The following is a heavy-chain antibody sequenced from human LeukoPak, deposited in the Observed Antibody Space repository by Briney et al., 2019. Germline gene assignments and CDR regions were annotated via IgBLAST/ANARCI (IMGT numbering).Heavy chain of an antibody. V-gene: IGHV1-69*13. CDR1: GGTFSSYT. Sequence: SVKVSCKASGGTFSSYTISWVRQAPGQGLEWMGGIIPIFGTANYAQKFQGRVTITADESTSTAYMELSSLRSEDTAVYYCARDRVPQRPNGAVLRFLGVYYYYGMDVWGQGTTVTVSS. D-gene: IGHD3-3*01. J-gene: IGHJ6*02. CDR2: IIPIFGTA. CDR3: ARDRVPQRPNGAVLRFLGVYYYYGMDV.